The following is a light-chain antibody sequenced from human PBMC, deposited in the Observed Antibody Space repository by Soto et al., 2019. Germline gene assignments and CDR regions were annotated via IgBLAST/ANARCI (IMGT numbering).Light chain of an antibody. Sequence: QSALTQPPSASGSPGQSVTVSCTGTSSDIGDTHYVSWYQQHPGKAPKLMVYEVSKRPSGVPDRFSGSKSGNTASLAVSGLLAEDEGYYYCSSYAGRDTVVFGSGTKVTVL. V-gene: IGLV2-8*01. CDR3: SSYAGRDTVV. CDR1: SSDIGDTHY. J-gene: IGLJ1*01. CDR2: EVS.